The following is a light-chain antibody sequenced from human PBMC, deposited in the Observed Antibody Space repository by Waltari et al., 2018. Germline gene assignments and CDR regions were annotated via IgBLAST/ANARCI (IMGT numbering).Light chain of an antibody. V-gene: IGLV3-21*02. CDR3: QVWDTSTDHVV. CDR2: DDR. CDR1: NIGTKI. Sequence: SYVVTQPPSVSVALGQTARITCGGNNIGTKIEHWYQQKPGQAPVLVVYDDRDRPPGIPERFSGSKSANTATLTITGVVAGDEADYYCQVWDTSTDHVVFGGGTKLTVL. J-gene: IGLJ2*01.